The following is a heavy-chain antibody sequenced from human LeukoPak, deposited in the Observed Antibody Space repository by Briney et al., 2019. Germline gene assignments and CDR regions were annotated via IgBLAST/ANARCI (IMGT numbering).Heavy chain of an antibody. V-gene: IGHV3-48*01. Sequence: GGSLRLSCAASGFTFSTYSMNWVRQAPGKGLVWVSYISSSSSAIYYADSVKGRFTISRDNAKNSLYLQMNSLRAEDTAVYYCASYCSTTSCYEVDYWGQGALVTVSS. J-gene: IGHJ4*02. CDR3: ASYCSTTSCYEVDY. CDR2: ISSSSSAI. D-gene: IGHD2-2*01. CDR1: GFTFSTYS.